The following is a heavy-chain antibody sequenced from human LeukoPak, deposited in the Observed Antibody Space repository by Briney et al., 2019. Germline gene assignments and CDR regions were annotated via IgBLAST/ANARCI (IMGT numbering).Heavy chain of an antibody. CDR2: ISSSGSAT. CDR3: ARVAAPSYYFDY. V-gene: IGHV3-48*01. D-gene: IGHD6-6*01. CDR1: GFTFSSYT. J-gene: IGHJ4*02. Sequence: GGSLRLSCAASGFTFSSYTMSWVRQAPGKGLEWVSYISSSGSATSHAGSVKGRFTISRDNAKNSMYLQMNSLRAEDTAVYYCARVAAPSYYFDYWGQGTLVTVSS.